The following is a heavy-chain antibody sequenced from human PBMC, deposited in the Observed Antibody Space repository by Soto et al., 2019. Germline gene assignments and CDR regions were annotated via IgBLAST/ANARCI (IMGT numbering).Heavy chain of an antibody. V-gene: IGHV6-1*01. CDR1: GDSVSSNSAA. CDR2: TYYRSKWYN. D-gene: IGHD5-12*01. CDR3: ARGSRRDGYNSWFDP. J-gene: IGHJ5*02. Sequence: QSQTLSLTCAISGDSVSSNSAAWNWIRQSPSRGLEWLGRTYYRSKWYNDYAVSVKSRITINPDTSKNQFSLQLNSVTPEDTAVYYCARGSRRDGYNSWFDPWGQGTLVTVSS.